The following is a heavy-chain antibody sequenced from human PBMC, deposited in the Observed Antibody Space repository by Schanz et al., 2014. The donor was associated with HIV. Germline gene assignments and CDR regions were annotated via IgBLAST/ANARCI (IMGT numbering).Heavy chain of an antibody. CDR1: GFTLSSFT. Sequence: EVQLVESGGGLVKPGGSLRLSCATSGFTLSSFTMNWVRQAPGKGLEWVSSISSSSSYTYYADSVKGRFAISRDNAKNSLFLQMNSLRAEDTAVYYCAKDAGGAMDVWGQGTTVTVSS. J-gene: IGHJ6*02. V-gene: IGHV3-21*01. CDR3: AKDAGGAMDV. CDR2: ISSSSSYT. D-gene: IGHD3-16*01.